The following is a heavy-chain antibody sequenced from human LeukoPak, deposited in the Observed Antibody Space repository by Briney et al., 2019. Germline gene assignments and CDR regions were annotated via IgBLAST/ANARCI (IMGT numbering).Heavy chain of an antibody. CDR3: ARETPYCSSTSCYGWFDP. D-gene: IGHD2-2*01. J-gene: IGHJ5*02. Sequence: SETLSLTCAVYGGSFSGYYWSWIRQPPGKGLEWIGEINHSGSTNYNPSLKSRVTISVDTSKNQFSLKLSSVTAADTAVYYCARETPYCSSTSCYGWFDPWAREPWSPSPQ. CDR1: GGSFSGYY. V-gene: IGHV4-34*01. CDR2: INHSGST.